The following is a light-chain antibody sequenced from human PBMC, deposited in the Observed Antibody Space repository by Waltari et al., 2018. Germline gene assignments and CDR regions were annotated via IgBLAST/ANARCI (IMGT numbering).Light chain of an antibody. CDR2: QAS. J-gene: IGLJ2*01. CDR3: QAWDNSFVI. V-gene: IGLV3-1*01. CDR1: HLGDKY. Sequence: SYELTQAPSVTVSPGETARITCPGEHLGDKYVSWYQQKAGQSPVLVNLQASKRPSGIPEPCSGSNSGNKAILTISGTQTMDEADYCCQAWDNSFVIFGAGAKLTVL.